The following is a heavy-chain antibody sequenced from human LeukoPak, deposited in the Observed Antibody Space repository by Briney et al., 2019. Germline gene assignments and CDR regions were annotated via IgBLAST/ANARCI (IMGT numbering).Heavy chain of an antibody. D-gene: IGHD2-2*02. V-gene: IGHV4-39*07. Sequence: PSETLSLTCTVSGGSISSSSYYWGWIRQPPGKGLEWIGSIYYSGSTYYNPSLKSRVTISVDTSKNQFSLKLSSVTAADTAVYYRARVGYCSSTSCYTLFFAFDIWGQGTMVTVSS. J-gene: IGHJ3*02. CDR1: GGSISSSSYY. CDR2: IYYSGST. CDR3: ARVGYCSSTSCYTLFFAFDI.